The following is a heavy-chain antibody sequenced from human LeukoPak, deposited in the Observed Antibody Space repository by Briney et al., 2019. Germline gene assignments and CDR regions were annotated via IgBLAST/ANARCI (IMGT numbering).Heavy chain of an antibody. CDR2: ISFDINDR. D-gene: IGHD3-3*01. CDR1: EFTFSKYG. Sequence: GGSLRLSCAASEFTFSKYGMHWVRQAPGKGLEWVASISFDINDRKYAESVRGRFTISRDNSKNTLYLQMNSLRAEDTAVYYCAKDYRPHDFWSGLVDYWGQGTLVTVSS. V-gene: IGHV3-30*18. CDR3: AKDYRPHDFWSGLVDY. J-gene: IGHJ4*02.